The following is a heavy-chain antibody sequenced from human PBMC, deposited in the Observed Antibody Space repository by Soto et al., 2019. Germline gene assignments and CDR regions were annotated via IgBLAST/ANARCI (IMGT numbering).Heavy chain of an antibody. J-gene: IGHJ6*02. CDR3: ARGDCTGAYCYSWPFNYGVDV. CDR1: GFTFNTYG. V-gene: IGHV3-33*08. CDR2: IWYDGSNK. D-gene: IGHD2-15*01. Sequence: QVQLVESGGGVVQPGGSLRLSCTTSGFTFNTYGMYWVRQAPGKGLERVAIIWYDGSNKYYGDSVKGRFTISRDNSKNTLYLQMNSLRAEDTALYYCARGDCTGAYCYSWPFNYGVDVWGQGTTVTVSS.